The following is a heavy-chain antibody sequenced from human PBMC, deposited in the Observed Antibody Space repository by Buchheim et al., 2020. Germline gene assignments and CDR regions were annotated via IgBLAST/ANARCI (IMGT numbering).Heavy chain of an antibody. V-gene: IGHV1-46*03. CDR3: ARDREMVYPFSLGPDY. Sequence: QVQLVQSGAEVKKPGASVKVSCKASGYTFTSYYMHWVRQAPGQGLEWMGIINPSGGSTSYAQKFQGRVNMTRDTSTSTVYMELSSLRSEDTAVYYFARDREMVYPFSLGPDYWGQGTL. CDR2: INPSGGST. J-gene: IGHJ4*02. D-gene: IGHD5-24*01. CDR1: GYTFTSYY.